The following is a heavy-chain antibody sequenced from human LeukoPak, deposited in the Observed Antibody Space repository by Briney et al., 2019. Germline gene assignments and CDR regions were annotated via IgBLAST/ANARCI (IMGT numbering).Heavy chain of an antibody. D-gene: IGHD3-22*01. Sequence: PGGSLRLSCAASGFTFSSYSMNWVRQAPGKGLEWVSYISSSSSTIYYAESVKGRFTISRDNAENSLYLQMNSLRAEDTAVYYCASGLSGYGYFDYWGQGTLVTVSS. CDR3: ASGLSGYGYFDY. CDR2: ISSSSSTI. CDR1: GFTFSSYS. J-gene: IGHJ4*02. V-gene: IGHV3-48*04.